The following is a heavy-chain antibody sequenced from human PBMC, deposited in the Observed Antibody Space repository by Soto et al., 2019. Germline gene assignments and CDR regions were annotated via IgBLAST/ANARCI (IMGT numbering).Heavy chain of an antibody. CDR3: ARDQYQYGMDV. CDR1: GASISSGGYY. V-gene: IGHV4-31*03. J-gene: IGHJ6*02. CDR2: IYYSGST. Sequence: QVQLQESGPGLVKPSQTLSLTCTVSGASISSGGYYWSWIRQHPGKGLEWIGYIYYSGSTYYNPSLKSRVTISVDTSKNQFSLKLSSVTAADAAMYYCARDQYQYGMDVWGQGTTVTVSS.